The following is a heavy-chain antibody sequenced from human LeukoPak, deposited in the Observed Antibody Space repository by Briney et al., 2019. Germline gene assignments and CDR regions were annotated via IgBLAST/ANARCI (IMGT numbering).Heavy chain of an antibody. V-gene: IGHV4-39*01. Sequence: PSETLSLTCTVSGGSISSSSYYWGWIRQPPGKGLEWIGSIYYSGSTYYNPSLKSRVTISVDTSKNQFSLKLSSVTAADTAVYYCARSGLPPAKRLREASRAFDIWGQGTMVTVSS. CDR2: IYYSGST. J-gene: IGHJ3*02. CDR3: ARSGLPPAKRLREASRAFDI. D-gene: IGHD3/OR15-3a*01. CDR1: GGSISSSSYY.